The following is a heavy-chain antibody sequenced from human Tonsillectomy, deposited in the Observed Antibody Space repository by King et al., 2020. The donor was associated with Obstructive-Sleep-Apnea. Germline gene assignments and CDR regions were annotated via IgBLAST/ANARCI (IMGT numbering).Heavy chain of an antibody. D-gene: IGHD3-9*01. CDR2: IKSKTDGGTP. CDR1: GLTLSNAW. V-gene: IGHV3-15*01. J-gene: IGHJ3*02. Sequence: VQLVESGGGLVKPGGSLRLSCAASGLTLSNAWMSWVRQAPGKGLEWVGRIKSKTDGGTPDYAAPVKGRFTISRDDSKNTLYLQMNSLKTEDTGVYYCGHDSDILTGYYKGAFDMWGQGTMVTVSS. CDR3: GHDSDILTGYYKGAFDM.